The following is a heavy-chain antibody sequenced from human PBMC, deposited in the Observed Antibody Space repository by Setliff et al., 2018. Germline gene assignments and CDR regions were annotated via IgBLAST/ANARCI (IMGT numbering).Heavy chain of an antibody. Sequence: PSETLSLTCAVYGGSFSGYYWNWIRQAPGKGLEWSGEINHRGTTSYTPSLKGRVTISVDTSKNLFSLKLSSVTAAGTAVYFCARGPRFDYESPTYRRRFDPWGQGTAVTVSS. CDR3: ARGPRFDYESPTYRRRFDP. D-gene: IGHD3-22*01. CDR2: INHRGTT. V-gene: IGHV4-34*01. J-gene: IGHJ5*02. CDR1: GGSFSGYY.